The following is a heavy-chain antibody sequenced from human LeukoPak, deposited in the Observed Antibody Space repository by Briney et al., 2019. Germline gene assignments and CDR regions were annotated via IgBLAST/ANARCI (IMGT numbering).Heavy chain of an antibody. Sequence: GGSLRLSCAASGFTFSSYSMNWVRQAPGKGLEWVSSISSSSSYIYYADSVKGRFTISRDNAKNSLYLQMNSLRAEDTAVYYCAREGSVGATFRVSGGPNAFDIWGQGTMVTVSS. CDR1: GFTFSSYS. V-gene: IGHV3-21*01. D-gene: IGHD1-26*01. J-gene: IGHJ3*02. CDR2: ISSSSSYI. CDR3: AREGSVGATFRVSGGPNAFDI.